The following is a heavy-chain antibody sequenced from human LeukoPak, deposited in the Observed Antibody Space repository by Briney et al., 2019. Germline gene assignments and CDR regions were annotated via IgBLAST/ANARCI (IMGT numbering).Heavy chain of an antibody. J-gene: IGHJ6*03. D-gene: IGHD7-27*01. CDR1: GGSISSSSYY. V-gene: IGHV4-39*07. CDR2: IYYSGST. Sequence: SEALSLTCTVSGGSISSSSYYWGWIRQPPGKGLEWIGSIYYSGSTYYNPSLKSRVTISVDTSKNQFSLKLSSVTAADTAVYYCATSNWGSYYYYMDAWGKGTTVTVSS. CDR3: ATSNWGSYYYYMDA.